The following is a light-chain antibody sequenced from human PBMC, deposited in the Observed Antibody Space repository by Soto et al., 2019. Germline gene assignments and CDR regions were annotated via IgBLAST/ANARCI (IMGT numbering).Light chain of an antibody. CDR2: DVS. J-gene: IGLJ2*01. Sequence: QSALTQPASVSGSPGQSITISCTGTSSDVGGYTYVSWYHQHPGKPPKLMIYDVSNRPSGVSNRFSGSKSGNTASLTISGLQAEDEADYYCSSYTSSSNAVFGGGTKLTVL. CDR3: SSYTSSSNAV. CDR1: SSDVGGYTY. V-gene: IGLV2-14*01.